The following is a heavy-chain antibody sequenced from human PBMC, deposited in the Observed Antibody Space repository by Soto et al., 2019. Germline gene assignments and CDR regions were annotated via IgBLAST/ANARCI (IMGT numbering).Heavy chain of an antibody. J-gene: IGHJ4*02. CDR2: ISGSGGST. D-gene: IGHD6-13*01. CDR3: ARDSGIAASYYFDY. Sequence: EVQLLESGGGLVQPGGSLRLSCAASGFTFSSYAMSWVRQAPGKGLEWVSAISGSGGSTSYAQKFQGRVTMTRDTSTSTVYMELSSLRSEDTAVYYCARDSGIAASYYFDYWGQGTLVTVSS. CDR1: GFTFSSYA. V-gene: IGHV3-23*01.